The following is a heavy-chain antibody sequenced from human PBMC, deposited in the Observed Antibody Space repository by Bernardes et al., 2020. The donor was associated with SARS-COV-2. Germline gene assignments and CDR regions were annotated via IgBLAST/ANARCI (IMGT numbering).Heavy chain of an antibody. CDR1: GGSFSGYY. V-gene: IGHV4-34*01. CDR3: ACQLWFGELLNYYFDY. CDR2: INHSGST. Sequence: ETLSLTCAVYGGSFSGYYWSWIRQPPGKGLEWIGEINHSGSTNYNPSLKSRVTISVDTSKNQFSLKLSSVTAADTAVYYCACQLWFGELLNYYFDYWGQGTLVTVSS. J-gene: IGHJ4*02. D-gene: IGHD3-10*01.